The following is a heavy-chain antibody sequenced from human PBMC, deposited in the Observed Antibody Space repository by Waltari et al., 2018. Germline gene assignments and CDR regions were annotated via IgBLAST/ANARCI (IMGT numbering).Heavy chain of an antibody. J-gene: IGHJ4*02. CDR3: ARDQFRFLGGMDY. D-gene: IGHD3-3*01. CDR2: IIPSFGTA. Sequence: QVQLVQSGAEVKKPGASVKVSCKASGYTFTGYYMHWVRQAPGQGLEWMGRIIPSFGTANYAQKFQGRVTITADKSTSTAYMELSSLRSEDTAVYYCARDQFRFLGGMDYWGQGTLVTVSS. V-gene: IGHV1-69*06. CDR1: GYTFTGYY.